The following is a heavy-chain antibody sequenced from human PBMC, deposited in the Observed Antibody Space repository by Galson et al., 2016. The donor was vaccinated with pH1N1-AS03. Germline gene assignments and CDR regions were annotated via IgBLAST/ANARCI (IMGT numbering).Heavy chain of an antibody. CDR1: GFTFKNYA. CDR3: AKAKSTSTNEVVSPFDY. CDR2: LSGSGTPT. Sequence: SLRLSCAASGFTFKNYAMTWVRQAPGKGLEWVSGLSGSGTPTFYADSVKGRFTISRDNSKNTLYLQMNSLRAEDTAVYYCAKAKSTSTNEVVSPFDYWGQGTLVPVSS. D-gene: IGHD3-22*01. V-gene: IGHV3-23*01. J-gene: IGHJ4*02.